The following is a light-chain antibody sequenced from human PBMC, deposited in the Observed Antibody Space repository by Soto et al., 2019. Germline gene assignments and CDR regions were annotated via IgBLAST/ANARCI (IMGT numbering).Light chain of an antibody. CDR3: HSYDSSLSGYV. J-gene: IGLJ1*01. CDR1: SSNIGAGYD. Sequence: QSVLTQPPSVSGAPGQRVTISCTGSSSNIGAGYDVHWYQQLPGTAPKLLIYGNSNRPSGVPDRFSDSKSGTSASLAITGLQAEDEADYYCHSYDSSLSGYVFGTGTKLTVL. V-gene: IGLV1-40*01. CDR2: GNS.